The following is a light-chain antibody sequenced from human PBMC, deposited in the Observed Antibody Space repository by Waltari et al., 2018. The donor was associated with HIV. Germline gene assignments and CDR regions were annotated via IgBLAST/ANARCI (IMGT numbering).Light chain of an antibody. V-gene: IGKV2-30*01. Sequence: DVVMTQSPLSLPVTLGQPASISCRSRQSLVYSDGNTSVNWLQQKPGQSPRRLMYKVSNLDSVVPDRFSGSGSCTDFTLKISRVEAEKVVVYYGMQGTHSFTFGPVSKVDIK. CDR3: MQGTHSFT. CDR2: KVS. CDR1: QSLVYSDGNTS. J-gene: IGKJ3*01.